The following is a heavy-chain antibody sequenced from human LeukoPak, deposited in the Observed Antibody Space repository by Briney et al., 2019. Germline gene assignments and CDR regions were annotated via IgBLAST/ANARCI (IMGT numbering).Heavy chain of an antibody. Sequence: PGGSLRLSCAASGFTFSSFGMHWVRQAPGKGLEWVAFIRYDGSNKYHADSVKGRFTISRDNSKNTLYLQMGSLRAEDMAVYYCARAGDYYGSGSFDYYYYMDVWGKGTTVTISS. CDR3: ARAGDYYGSGSFDYYYYMDV. CDR2: IRYDGSNK. J-gene: IGHJ6*03. D-gene: IGHD3-10*01. CDR1: GFTFSSFG. V-gene: IGHV3-30*02.